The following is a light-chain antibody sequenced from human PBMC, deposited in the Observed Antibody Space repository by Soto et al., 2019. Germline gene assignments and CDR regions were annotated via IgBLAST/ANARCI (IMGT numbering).Light chain of an antibody. CDR1: NSDVGAYNS. J-gene: IGLJ3*02. CDR3: SSYTSSSTWV. CDR2: EVS. Sequence: QSALTQPASVSGSPGQSITISCTGTNSDVGAYNSVSWFQQHPGKAPKLMIYEVSNRPSGVSNRFSGSKSGNTASLTISGLQAEDEADYYCSSYTSSSTWVFGGGTKVTVL. V-gene: IGLV2-14*01.